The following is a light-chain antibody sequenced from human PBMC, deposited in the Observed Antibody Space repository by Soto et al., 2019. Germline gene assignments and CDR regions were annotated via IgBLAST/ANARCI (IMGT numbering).Light chain of an antibody. CDR3: QQYNNWPPLT. V-gene: IGKV3-15*01. CDR2: DAS. CDR1: QSGSSS. Sequence: EIVMTQSPATLSVSPGDRDTLSCRASQSGSSSLAWYQQIPGQAPRLLIYDASTRATGIPARFGGSGSGTEFTLTISSLQSEDFAVYYWQQYNNWPPLTFGGGTKVELK. J-gene: IGKJ4*02.